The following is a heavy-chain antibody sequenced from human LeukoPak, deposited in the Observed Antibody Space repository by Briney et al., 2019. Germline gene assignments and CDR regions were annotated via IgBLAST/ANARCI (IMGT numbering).Heavy chain of an antibody. CDR3: GRDPEYYYYIDV. CDR1: GGFFSGYY. J-gene: IGHJ6*03. V-gene: IGHV4-34*01. Sequence: SETLSLTCAVYGGFFSGYYWSWIRQPPGKGLEWIGEINHSGSTNYNPSLKSRVTISADTSKNQFSLKLSSVTAADTAVYYCGRDPEYYYYIDVWGKGTTVTVPS. CDR2: INHSGST.